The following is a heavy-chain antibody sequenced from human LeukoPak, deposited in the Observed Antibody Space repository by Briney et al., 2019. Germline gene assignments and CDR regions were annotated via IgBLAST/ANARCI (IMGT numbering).Heavy chain of an antibody. V-gene: IGHV4-39*01. D-gene: IGHD1-26*01. CDR2: FYYSGST. J-gene: IGHJ4*02. CDR1: GDSISTSSYY. CDR3: ARSFSGTYRTFDY. Sequence: SETLSLTCTVSGDSISTSSYYWGWIRQPPGKGLEWIGSFYYSGSTYYNPSLLSRGTISADTSRNQFSLRLSSVTAADTAVYYCARSFSGTYRTFDYWGQGTLVTVPS.